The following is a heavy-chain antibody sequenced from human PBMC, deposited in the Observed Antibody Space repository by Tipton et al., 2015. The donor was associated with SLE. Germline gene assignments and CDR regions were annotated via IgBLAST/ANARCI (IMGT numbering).Heavy chain of an antibody. J-gene: IGHJ3*01. Sequence: TLSLTCAVSDYSISSGYYWGWLRRPPGRGLEWIGNIYHSGITYYNPSLKSRVTISLGTSKNQFSLKVDSVTAADTAVYFCARESRYSSNWLNAFDVWGQGTMVTVSS. CDR1: DYSISSGYY. CDR2: IYHSGIT. V-gene: IGHV4-38-2*02. CDR3: ARESRYSSNWLNAFDV. D-gene: IGHD6-13*01.